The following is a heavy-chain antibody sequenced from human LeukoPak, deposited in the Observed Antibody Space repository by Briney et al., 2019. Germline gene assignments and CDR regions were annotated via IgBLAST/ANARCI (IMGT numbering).Heavy chain of an antibody. D-gene: IGHD6-19*01. V-gene: IGHV3-7*01. J-gene: IGHJ6*03. CDR2: IKQDGSEK. CDR1: GFTFSSYW. CDR3: ARDIKTQINNIAVAYYYYMDV. Sequence: GGSLRLSCAASGFTFSSYWMSWVRQAPGKGLEWVANIKQDGSEKYYVDSVKGRFTISRDNAKNSLYLQMNSLRAEDTAVYYCARDIKTQINNIAVAYYYYMDVWGKGTTVTVSS.